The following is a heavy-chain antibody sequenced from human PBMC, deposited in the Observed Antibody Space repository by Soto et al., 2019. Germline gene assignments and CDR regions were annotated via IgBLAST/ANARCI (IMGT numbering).Heavy chain of an antibody. V-gene: IGHV1-24*01. J-gene: IGHJ4*02. D-gene: IGHD3-22*01. Sequence: ASVKVSCKVSGSTLTELSMHWVRQAPGKGLEWMGGFDPEDGETIYAQKFQGRVTMTEDTSTDTAYMELSSLRSEDTAVYYCATFLGDSSGYYHPYFDYWGQGTLVTVSS. CDR2: FDPEDGET. CDR3: ATFLGDSSGYYHPYFDY. CDR1: GSTLTELS.